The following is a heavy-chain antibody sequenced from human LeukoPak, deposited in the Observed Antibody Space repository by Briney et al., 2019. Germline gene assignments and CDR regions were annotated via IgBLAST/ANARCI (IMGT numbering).Heavy chain of an antibody. Sequence: SETLSLTCTVSGGSINSYFWSWIRQPPGKGLEWIGYIYYSGSTNYNPSLRSRVTISVDTSKNQFSLKLSSVTAADTAVYYCARQHCSGGRCYSDYYYGMDAWGQGTTVTVSS. J-gene: IGHJ6*02. CDR3: ARQHCSGGRCYSDYYYGMDA. CDR1: GGSINSYF. CDR2: IYYSGST. D-gene: IGHD2-15*01. V-gene: IGHV4-59*08.